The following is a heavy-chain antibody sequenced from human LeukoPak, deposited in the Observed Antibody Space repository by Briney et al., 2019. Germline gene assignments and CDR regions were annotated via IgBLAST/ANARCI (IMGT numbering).Heavy chain of an antibody. Sequence: GRSLRLSCAASGFSFSTFAMHWARQAPGKGLEWLAVISSDGSNKYTADSVKGRFTISRDNSKNTLYLQMNSLRAEDTAVYYCSKGQWLVEQTFDYWGQGTLVTVSS. V-gene: IGHV3-30-3*01. CDR2: ISSDGSNK. J-gene: IGHJ4*02. CDR1: GFSFSTFA. CDR3: SKGQWLVEQTFDY. D-gene: IGHD6-19*01.